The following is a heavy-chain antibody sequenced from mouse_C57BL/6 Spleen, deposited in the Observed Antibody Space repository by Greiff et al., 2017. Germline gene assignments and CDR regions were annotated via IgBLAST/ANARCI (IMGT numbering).Heavy chain of an antibody. J-gene: IGHJ4*01. CDR2: IHPNSGST. Sequence: QVQLQQPGAELVKPGASVKLSCKASGYTFTSYWMHWVKQRPGQGLEWIGMIHPNSGSTNYNEKFKSKATLTVDKSSSTAYMQLSTLTSEDSAVYYCARRNNWEAYYYAMDYWGQGTSVTVSS. CDR3: ARRNNWEAYYYAMDY. CDR1: GYTFTSYW. V-gene: IGHV1-64*01. D-gene: IGHD4-1*01.